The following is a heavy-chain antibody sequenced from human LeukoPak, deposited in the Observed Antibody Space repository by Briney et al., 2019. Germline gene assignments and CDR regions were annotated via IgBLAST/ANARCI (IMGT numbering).Heavy chain of an antibody. CDR2: IYSGGST. CDR1: GFTVSSNY. J-gene: IGHJ5*02. CDR3: ARGYCSSTSCYYAGNFNWFDP. Sequence: GGSLRLSCAASGFTVSSNYMSWVRQAPGKGLEWVSVIYSGGSTYYTDSVKGRFTISRDNSKNTLYLQMNSLRAEDTAVYYCARGYCSSTSCYYAGNFNWFDPWGQGTLATVSS. D-gene: IGHD2-2*01. V-gene: IGHV3-66*01.